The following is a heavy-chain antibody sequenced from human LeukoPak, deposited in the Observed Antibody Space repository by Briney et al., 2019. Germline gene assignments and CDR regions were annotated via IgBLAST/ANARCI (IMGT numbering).Heavy chain of an antibody. CDR1: GFTFSSYS. D-gene: IGHD3-22*01. CDR3: ARDRWEITMIVVVKGALDY. Sequence: GGSLRLSCAASGFTFSSYSMNWVRQAPGKGLEWVAVISYDGSNKYYADSVKGRFTISRDNSKNTLYLQMNSLRAEDTAVYYCARDRWEITMIVVVKGALDYWGQGTLVTVSS. J-gene: IGHJ4*02. CDR2: ISYDGSNK. V-gene: IGHV3-30*03.